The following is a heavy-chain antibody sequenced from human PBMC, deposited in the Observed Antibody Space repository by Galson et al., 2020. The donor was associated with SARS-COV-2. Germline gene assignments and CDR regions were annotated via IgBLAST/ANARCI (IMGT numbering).Heavy chain of an antibody. Sequence: AGSVKVSCKASGYTFTSYAMHWVRQAPGQRLEWMGWINAGNGNTKYSQKFQGRVTITRDTSASTAYMELSSLRSEDTAVYYCARGILEGTIFGVVINWFDPWGQGTLVTVSS. CDR2: INAGNGNT. J-gene: IGHJ5*02. CDR1: GYTFTSYA. D-gene: IGHD3-3*01. V-gene: IGHV1-3*01. CDR3: ARGILEGTIFGVVINWFDP.